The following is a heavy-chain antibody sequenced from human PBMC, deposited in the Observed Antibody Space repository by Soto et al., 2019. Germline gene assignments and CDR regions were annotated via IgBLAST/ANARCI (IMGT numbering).Heavy chain of an antibody. CDR3: ARVEGIRGFDS. V-gene: IGHV1-18*04. CDR2: ISGYNGLT. CDR1: GYTFSNYG. D-gene: IGHD3-10*01. J-gene: IGHJ4*02. Sequence: QVQLVQSGDEVKKSGASVKVSCKASGYTFSNYGISWVRQAPGQGLEWMGWISGYNGLTAYAQNVQGRVTMTIDTPTRTVFMELTRLRSNDTAVYYCARVEGIRGFDSWGQGTLVTVSS.